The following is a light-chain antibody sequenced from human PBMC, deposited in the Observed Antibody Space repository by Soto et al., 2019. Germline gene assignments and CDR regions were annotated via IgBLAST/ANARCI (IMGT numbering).Light chain of an antibody. Sequence: QSALTQPASVSGSPGQSITISCTGTSSDVGGYNYVSWYQQHPGKAPKLMIYEVSNRPSGVSXXXSGSKSGNTASLTISGXXAEDEAXXYCSSYTSSSTRVFGGGTKVTVL. CDR3: SSYTSSSTRV. J-gene: IGLJ2*01. CDR2: EVS. V-gene: IGLV2-14*01. CDR1: SSDVGGYNY.